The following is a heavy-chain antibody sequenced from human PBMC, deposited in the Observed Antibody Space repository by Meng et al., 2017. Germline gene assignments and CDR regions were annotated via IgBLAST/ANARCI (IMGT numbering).Heavy chain of an antibody. V-gene: IGHV1-69*01. J-gene: IGHJ4*02. CDR3: ARDDYSNYLPFDY. Sequence: QGRLVQSGAGVKKPVSSVKLSCKASGGTFSSYAISWVRQAPGQGHGWVGGIIPIFGTANYAQKFQGRVTITADEYTSTAYMELSSLRSEDTAVYYCARDDYSNYLPFDYWGQGTLVTVSS. D-gene: IGHD4-11*01. CDR2: IIPIFGTA. CDR1: GGTFSSYA.